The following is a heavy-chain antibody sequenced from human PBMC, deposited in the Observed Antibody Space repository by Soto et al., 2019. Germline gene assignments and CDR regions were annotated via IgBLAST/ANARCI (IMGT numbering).Heavy chain of an antibody. V-gene: IGHV4-61*01. CDR1: GASVSSGNYY. Sequence: QVQLQESGPGLVKPSETLSLTCTVSGASVSSGNYYWSWIRQPPGHGLQCIGYISYSGSTNYNPSLKSRVTISIDTSKNQFSLKLSSVTAADTAVYYCARGSGSYYAYWGQGTLVTVSS. D-gene: IGHD1-26*01. CDR2: ISYSGST. J-gene: IGHJ4*02. CDR3: ARGSGSYYAY.